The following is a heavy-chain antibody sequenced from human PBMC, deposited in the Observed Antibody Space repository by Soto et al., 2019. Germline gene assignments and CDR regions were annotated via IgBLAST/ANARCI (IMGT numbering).Heavy chain of an antibody. Sequence: ASVKVSCKASGYTFNSYYIHWVRQAPGQGLEWMGIFNPSGGSTNYAQKLQGRVTLTRDTSTSTVYMELSSLRSEDTAMYYCARGGYDWYFDLWGRGTLVTVSS. CDR2: FNPSGGST. V-gene: IGHV1-46*02. CDR3: ARGGYDWYFDL. J-gene: IGHJ2*01. CDR1: GYTFNSYY. D-gene: IGHD5-18*01.